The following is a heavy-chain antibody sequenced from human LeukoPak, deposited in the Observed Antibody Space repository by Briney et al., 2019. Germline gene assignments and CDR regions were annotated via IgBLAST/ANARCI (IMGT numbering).Heavy chain of an antibody. J-gene: IGHJ4*02. CDR2: IHNDGNT. CDR3: ARGFLQLTPYYFDY. CDR1: GFTFSSYS. V-gene: IGHV3-66*01. Sequence: GGSLRLSCAASGFTFSSYSMNWIRQPPEKGLEWVSIIHNDGNTYYAHSVKGRFTVSRDNSKNTVSLQMDSLRVDDTAVYFCARGFLQLTPYYFDYWGQGTLVTVSS. D-gene: IGHD1-1*01.